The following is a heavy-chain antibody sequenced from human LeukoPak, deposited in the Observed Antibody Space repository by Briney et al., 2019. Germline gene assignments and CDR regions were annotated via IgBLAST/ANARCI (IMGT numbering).Heavy chain of an antibody. D-gene: IGHD3-22*01. CDR3: ARSPIGRPYDSSGYGRRGFDY. CDR2: INHSGST. Sequence: PSETLSLTCAVYGGSFSGYYWSWIRQPPGKGLEWIGEINHSGSTNYNPSLKSRVTISVDTSKNQFSLKLSSVTAADTAVYYCARSPIGRPYDSSGYGRRGFDYWGQGTLVTVSS. CDR1: GGSFSGYY. V-gene: IGHV4-34*01. J-gene: IGHJ4*02.